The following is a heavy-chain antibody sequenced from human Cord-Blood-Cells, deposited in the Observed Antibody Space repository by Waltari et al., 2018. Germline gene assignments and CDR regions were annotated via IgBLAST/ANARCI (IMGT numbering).Heavy chain of an antibody. J-gene: IGHJ6*02. D-gene: IGHD2-2*02. V-gene: IGHV4-34*01. CDR1: GGSFSGYY. CDR3: AGSYCSSTSCYTGDGMDV. CDR2: INHSGST. Sequence: QVQLQQWGAGLLQPSETLSLTCAVYGGSFSGYYWSWLRQPPGKGLEWIGEINHSGSTNYNPSLKSRVTISVDTSKNQFSLKLSSVTAADTAVYYCAGSYCSSTSCYTGDGMDVWGQGTTVTVSS.